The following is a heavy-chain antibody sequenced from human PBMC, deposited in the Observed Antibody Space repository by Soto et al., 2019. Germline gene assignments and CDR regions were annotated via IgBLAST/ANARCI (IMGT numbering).Heavy chain of an antibody. V-gene: IGHV3-21*06. Sequence: GGSLRLSCAASGFTFTSYTMNWVRRAPGKGLEWVSSISSSSDYIYYADSMKGRVTISRDNAKNSLFLDMNSLTGEDTAVYYCARARVYATGPLDFWGQGTLVTVSS. CDR1: GFTFTSYT. CDR3: ARARVYATGPLDF. J-gene: IGHJ4*02. D-gene: IGHD6-13*01. CDR2: ISSSSDYI.